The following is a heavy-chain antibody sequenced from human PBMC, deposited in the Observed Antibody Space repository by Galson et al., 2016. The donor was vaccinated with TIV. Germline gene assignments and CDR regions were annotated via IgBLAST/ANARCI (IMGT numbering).Heavy chain of an antibody. D-gene: IGHD2-15*01. J-gene: IGHJ6*02. Sequence: SLRLSCAASGLSVSINYMTWVRQAPGKGLEWVSLISDGGNTYYPDSVKGRFSISRDISKNTLYLQMNSLRVKDTGVYYCARDRVVDATYYYYYYGMDVWGQGTAVTVS. V-gene: IGHV3-66*02. CDR2: ISDGGNT. CDR1: GLSVSINY. CDR3: ARDRVVDATYYYYYYGMDV.